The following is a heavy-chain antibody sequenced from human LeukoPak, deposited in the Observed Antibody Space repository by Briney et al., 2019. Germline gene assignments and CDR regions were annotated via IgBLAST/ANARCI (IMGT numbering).Heavy chain of an antibody. CDR2: INPNAGGT. D-gene: IGHD3-22*01. Sequence: ASVKVSCKASGYTFTGYYIHWVRQAPGQGHESMGWINPNAGGTSYAQKFQGRVTMTRDTSISTAYMELSRLTSDDTAVYYCSSGYFTVPFWGQGTLVTVSA. CDR1: GYTFTGYY. J-gene: IGHJ4*02. V-gene: IGHV1-2*02. CDR3: SSGYFTVPF.